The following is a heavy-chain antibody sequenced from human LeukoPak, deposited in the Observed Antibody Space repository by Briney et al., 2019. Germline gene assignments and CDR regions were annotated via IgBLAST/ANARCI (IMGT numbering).Heavy chain of an antibody. D-gene: IGHD6-19*01. Sequence: SETLSLTCTVSGGSISSSSYYWGWIRQPPGKGLEWIGSIYYGGSTYYNPSLKSRVTISVDTSKNQFSLKLSSVTAADTAVYYSARLPSVAGNDAFDIWGQGTMVTVSS. J-gene: IGHJ3*02. V-gene: IGHV4-39*01. CDR2: IYYGGST. CDR3: ARLPSVAGNDAFDI. CDR1: GGSISSSSYY.